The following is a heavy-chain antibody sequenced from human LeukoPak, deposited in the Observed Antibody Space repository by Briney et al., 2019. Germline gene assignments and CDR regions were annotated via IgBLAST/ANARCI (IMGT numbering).Heavy chain of an antibody. CDR3: ARGEIFGDRRVAFDI. Sequence: KPSETLSLTCAVYGGSFSGYYWSWIRQSPGKGLEWIGEINHSGSTSYYPFLKSRVTISVDTSKNQFSLRLSSVTAADTAVYYCARGEIFGDRRVAFDIWGQGTMVTVSS. CDR1: GGSFSGYY. J-gene: IGHJ3*02. D-gene: IGHD3-3*01. CDR2: INHSGST. V-gene: IGHV4-34*01.